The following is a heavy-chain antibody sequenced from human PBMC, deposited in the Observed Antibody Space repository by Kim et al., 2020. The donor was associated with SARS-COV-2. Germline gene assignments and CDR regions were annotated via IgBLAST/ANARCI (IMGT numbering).Heavy chain of an antibody. V-gene: IGHV4-59*01. Sequence: YTPSLKRRVTISIDTSKNQFSLNLNSVTAADTAFYYCARILTGAGATFDSWGQGTLVTVSS. CDR3: ARILTGAGATFDS. J-gene: IGHJ4*02. D-gene: IGHD3-9*01.